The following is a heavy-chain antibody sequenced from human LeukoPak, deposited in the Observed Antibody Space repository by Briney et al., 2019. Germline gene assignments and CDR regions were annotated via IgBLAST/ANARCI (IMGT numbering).Heavy chain of an antibody. V-gene: IGHV3-66*03. CDR3: ARDHHYYYMDV. J-gene: IGHJ6*03. CDR1: GITVSSNY. CDR2: IYDRGNT. Sequence: PGGSLRLSCAASGITVSSNYMSWVRQAPGKGLEWVSVIYDRGNTYFADSVKGRFTISRDNSKNTLYLQMNSLRAEDTAVYFCARDHHYYYMDVWGKGTTVTVSS.